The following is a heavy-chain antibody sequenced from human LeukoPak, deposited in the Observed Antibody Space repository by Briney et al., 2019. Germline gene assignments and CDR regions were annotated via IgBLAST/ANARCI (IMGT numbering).Heavy chain of an antibody. Sequence: PGGSLRLSRAASGFTSDDYGMSWVRQAPGKGLEWVSGINWNGGSTGYADSVKGRFTISRDNAKNPLYLQMNSLRAEDTALYHCARLSGGGHYGDLDYWGQGTLVTVSS. CDR1: GFTSDDYG. J-gene: IGHJ4*02. CDR2: INWNGGST. V-gene: IGHV3-20*01. CDR3: ARLSGGGHYGDLDY. D-gene: IGHD4-17*01.